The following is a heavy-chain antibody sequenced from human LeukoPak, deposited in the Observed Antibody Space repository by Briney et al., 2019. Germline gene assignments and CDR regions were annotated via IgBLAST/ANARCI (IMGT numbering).Heavy chain of an antibody. Sequence: SETLSLTCAVYGGSFSGYYWSWIRQPPGKGLEWIGEINHSGSTNYNPSLKSRVTISVDTSKNQFSLKLSSVTAADTAVYYCARELRTTYYGSGSFFHYYYYMDVWGKGTTVTISS. D-gene: IGHD3-10*01. CDR2: INHSGST. J-gene: IGHJ6*03. V-gene: IGHV4-34*01. CDR3: ARELRTTYYGSGSFFHYYYYMDV. CDR1: GGSFSGYY.